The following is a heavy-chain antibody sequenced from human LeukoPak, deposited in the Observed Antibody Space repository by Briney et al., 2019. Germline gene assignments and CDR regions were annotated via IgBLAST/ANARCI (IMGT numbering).Heavy chain of an antibody. V-gene: IGHV3-66*01. J-gene: IGHJ6*02. CDR3: ARDSAYSSSWYYYYYGMDV. Sequence: GGSLRLSCAASGFNVRSNYMSWVRQAPGKGLEWVSILYSGGSTYYADSVKGRFTISRDNSKNTLYLQMNSLRAEDTAVYYCARDSAYSSSWYYYYYGMDVWGQGTTVTVSS. CDR1: GFNVRSNY. CDR2: LYSGGST. D-gene: IGHD6-13*01.